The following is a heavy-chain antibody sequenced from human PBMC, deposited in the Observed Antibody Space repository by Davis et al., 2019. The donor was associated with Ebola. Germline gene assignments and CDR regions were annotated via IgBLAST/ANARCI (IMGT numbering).Heavy chain of an antibody. V-gene: IGHV3-7*03. CDR3: ARDAITIFGVVIPGGFDY. J-gene: IGHJ4*02. CDR1: GFTFSSYW. CDR2: IKQDGSEK. Sequence: GGSLRLSCAASGFTFSSYWMSWVRQAPGKGLEWVANIKQDGSEKYYVDSVKGRFTISRDNAKNSLYLQMNSLRAEDTAVYYCARDAITIFGVVIPGGFDYWGQGTLVTVSS. D-gene: IGHD3-3*01.